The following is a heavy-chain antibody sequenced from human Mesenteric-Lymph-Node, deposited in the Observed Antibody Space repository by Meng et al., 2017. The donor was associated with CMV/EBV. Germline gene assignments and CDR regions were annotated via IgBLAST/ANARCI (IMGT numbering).Heavy chain of an antibody. V-gene: IGHV1-69*05. D-gene: IGHD2-2*02. J-gene: IGHJ6*02. CDR3: ARGRNIVVVPAAISDYYYGMDV. CDR2: IIPIFGTA. CDR1: GYPFTSYY. Sequence: SVKVSCKASGYPFTSYYMHWVRQAPGQGLEWMGGIIPIFGTANYAQKFQGRVTITTDESTSTAYMELSSLRSEDTAVYYCARGRNIVVVPAAISDYYYGMDVWGQGTTVTVSS.